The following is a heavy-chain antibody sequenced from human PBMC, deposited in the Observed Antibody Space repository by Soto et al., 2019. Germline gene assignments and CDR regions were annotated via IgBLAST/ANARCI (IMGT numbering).Heavy chain of an antibody. Sequence: QVQLQQWGAGLLKPSETLSLTCAVYGGSFSGYYWSWIRQPPGKGLEWTGEINHSGSTNYNPSLKSRVTISVDTSKNQFSLKLSSVTAADTAVYYCARGRGDFWSNQRPNWFDPWGQGTLVTVSS. CDR1: GGSFSGYY. D-gene: IGHD3-3*01. CDR3: ARGRGDFWSNQRPNWFDP. V-gene: IGHV4-34*01. CDR2: INHSGST. J-gene: IGHJ5*02.